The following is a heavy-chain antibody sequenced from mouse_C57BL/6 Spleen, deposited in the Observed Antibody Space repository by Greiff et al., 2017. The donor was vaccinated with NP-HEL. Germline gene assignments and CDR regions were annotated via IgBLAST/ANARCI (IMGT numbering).Heavy chain of an antibody. CDR2: INPGSGGT. J-gene: IGHJ3*01. CDR1: GYAFTNYL. CDR3: ARDDDGYLFAY. D-gene: IGHD2-3*01. V-gene: IGHV1-54*01. Sequence: VQLQQSGAELVRPGTSVKVSCKASGYAFTNYLIEWVKQRPGQGLEWIGVINPGSGGTNYNEKFKGKATLTADKSSSTAYMQLSSLTSEDSAVYFCARDDDGYLFAYWGQGTLVTVSA.